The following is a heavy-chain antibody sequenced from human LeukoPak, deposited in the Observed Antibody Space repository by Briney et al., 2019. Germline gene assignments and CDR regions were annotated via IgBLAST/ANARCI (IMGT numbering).Heavy chain of an antibody. J-gene: IGHJ4*02. V-gene: IGHV3-48*03. CDR3: TRRPY. CDR1: GFTFSSSE. Sequence: LRLSCTASGFTFSSSEMNWVRQAPGKGLEWVSYINSNGDFKYYADSVKGRFTISRDNAKNSLYLQMNSLRAEDTAVYYCTRRPYWGRGTLVSVSS. CDR2: INSNGDFK.